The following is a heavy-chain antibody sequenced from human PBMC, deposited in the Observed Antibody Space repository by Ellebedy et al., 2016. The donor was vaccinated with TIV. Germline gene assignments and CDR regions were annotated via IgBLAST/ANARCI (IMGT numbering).Heavy chain of an antibody. CDR3: AREVGGGGAY. J-gene: IGHJ4*02. CDR2: IKQDGSVK. V-gene: IGHV3-7*01. CDR1: GFTFSSFW. D-gene: IGHD2-21*01. Sequence: GGSLRLXCAASGFTFSSFWMPWVRQAPGKGLEWVANIKQDGSVKKYVDSVKGRFTISRDNGKNSLYLQMNSLRGEDTAVYYCAREVGGGGAYWGQGTLVTVSS.